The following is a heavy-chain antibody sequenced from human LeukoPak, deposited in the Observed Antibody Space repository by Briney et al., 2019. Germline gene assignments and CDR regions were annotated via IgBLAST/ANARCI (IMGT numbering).Heavy chain of an antibody. V-gene: IGHV3-49*04. J-gene: IGHJ3*02. CDR1: GFTFGDYA. Sequence: GGPLRLSCTASGFTFGDYAMSWVRQAPGKGLEWVGFIRSKAYGGTTEYAASVKGRFTISRDDSKSIAYLQMNSLKTEDTAVYYCTRLEAYDSSGSDAFDIWGQGTMVTVSS. CDR2: IRSKAYGGTT. CDR3: TRLEAYDSSGSDAFDI. D-gene: IGHD3-22*01.